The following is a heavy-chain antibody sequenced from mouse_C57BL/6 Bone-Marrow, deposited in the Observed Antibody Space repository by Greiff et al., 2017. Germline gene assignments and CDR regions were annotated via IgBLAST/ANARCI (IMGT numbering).Heavy chain of an antibody. J-gene: IGHJ4*01. CDR2: IYPRTGST. CDR3: ARWAYYDLPMDY. D-gene: IGHD1-1*01. CDR1: GYTFTSYG. V-gene: IGHV1-81*01. Sequence: QVQLQQSGAELARPGASVKLSCKASGYTFTSYGIAWVKQRTGQGLEWIGEIYPRTGSTYYNEKFTGRATLTADKSSSTPYMELRSLTSEDSAVYVCARWAYYDLPMDYWGQGTSVTVSS.